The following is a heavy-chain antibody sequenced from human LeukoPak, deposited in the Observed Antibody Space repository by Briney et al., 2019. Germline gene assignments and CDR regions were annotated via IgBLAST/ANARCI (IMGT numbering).Heavy chain of an antibody. Sequence: SQTLSLTCAISGDSVSSNSAAWNWIRQSPSRGLEWLGRTYYRSKWYNDYAVSVKSRITINPDTSKNQFSLQLNSVTPEDTAVYYCASRTLRQQLVYFWFDPWGQGTLVTVSS. V-gene: IGHV6-1*01. D-gene: IGHD6-13*01. CDR3: ASRTLRQQLVYFWFDP. J-gene: IGHJ5*02. CDR2: TYYRSKWYN. CDR1: GDSVSSNSAA.